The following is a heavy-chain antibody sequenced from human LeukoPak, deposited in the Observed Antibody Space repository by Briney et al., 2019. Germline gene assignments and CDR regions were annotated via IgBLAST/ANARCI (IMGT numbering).Heavy chain of an antibody. CDR2: IYTSGSI. CDR3: ARDDYSDRRADYCMDV. Sequence: NTSETLSLTCSVSGASISSGLYYWSWIRQPAGKGLEWIGRIYTSGSINYNPSLKSRVTMSVDTSKNQFSLKLSSVTAADTAVYYCARDDYSDRRADYCMDVWGKGTTVTVSS. CDR1: GASISSGLYY. D-gene: IGHD2-15*01. V-gene: IGHV4-61*02. J-gene: IGHJ6*03.